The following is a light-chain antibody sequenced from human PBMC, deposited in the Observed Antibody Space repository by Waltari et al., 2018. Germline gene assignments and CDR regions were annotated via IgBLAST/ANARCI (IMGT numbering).Light chain of an antibody. CDR2: AAS. J-gene: IGKJ2*01. CDR1: HGISSY. V-gene: IGKV1-9*01. Sequence: DIQLTQSPSFLSASVGDRVTIPCRASHGISSYLAWYQQQPGEAPKLLISAASTLQSGVPSRFSGSGSGTEFTLTSSSLQPEDFATYYCQQLNSFPYTFGQGTKLDIK. CDR3: QQLNSFPYT.